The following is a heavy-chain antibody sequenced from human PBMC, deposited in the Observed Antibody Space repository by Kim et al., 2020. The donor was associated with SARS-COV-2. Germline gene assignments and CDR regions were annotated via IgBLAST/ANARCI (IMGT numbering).Heavy chain of an antibody. J-gene: IGHJ4*02. D-gene: IGHD6-19*01. CDR3: ARARIAVAGIPSFDY. Sequence: SETLSLTCTVSGGSISSYYWSWIRQPPGKGLEWIGYIYYSGSTNYNPSLKSRVTISVDTSKNQFSLKLSSVTAADTAVYYCARARIAVAGIPSFDYWGQGTLVTVSS. V-gene: IGHV4-59*01. CDR1: GGSISSYY. CDR2: IYYSGST.